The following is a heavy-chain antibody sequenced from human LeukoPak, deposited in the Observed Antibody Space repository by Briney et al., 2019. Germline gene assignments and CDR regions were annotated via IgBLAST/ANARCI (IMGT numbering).Heavy chain of an antibody. CDR3: ARAIAARGGSYYGMDV. V-gene: IGHV1-69*13. D-gene: IGHD6-6*01. J-gene: IGHJ6*02. Sequence: SVKVSCKASGGTFSSYAISWVRQAPGQGLEWMGGIIPIFGTANYAQKFQGRVTIIADESTSTAYMELSSLRSEDTAVYYCARAIAARGGSYYGMDVWGQGTTVTVSS. CDR2: IIPIFGTA. CDR1: GGTFSSYA.